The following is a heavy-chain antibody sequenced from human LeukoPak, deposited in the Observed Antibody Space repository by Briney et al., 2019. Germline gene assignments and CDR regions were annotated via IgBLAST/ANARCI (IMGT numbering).Heavy chain of an antibody. V-gene: IGHV4-59*08. Sequence: PSETLSLTCTVSGGSISHYYWSWIRQPPGKGLEWIGYIYHSGSTNYNPSLKSRVTISVDTSKNQFSLKLSSATAADTAVYYCVRHKRHGSGRQIDAVDVWGQGTMVIVSS. CDR1: GGSISHYY. CDR2: IYHSGST. J-gene: IGHJ3*01. CDR3: VRHKRHGSGRQIDAVDV. D-gene: IGHD3-10*01.